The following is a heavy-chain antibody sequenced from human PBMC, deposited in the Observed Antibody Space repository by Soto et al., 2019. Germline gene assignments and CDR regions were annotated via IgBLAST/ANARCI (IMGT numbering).Heavy chain of an antibody. CDR2: LSGTGDST. J-gene: IGHJ4*02. D-gene: IGHD3-10*01. CDR1: GFTFRSFA. CDR3: AKDNGNYGSGSFSH. V-gene: IGHV3-23*01. Sequence: EVQLLESGGGLVQPGGSLRLSCEASGFTFRSFAMSWVRQAPGKGLEWVSALSGTGDSTDYANSVKGRFTISRDESKTTLYLQMSSLRAEDTAIYYCAKDNGNYGSGSFSHWGQGTLVTVSS.